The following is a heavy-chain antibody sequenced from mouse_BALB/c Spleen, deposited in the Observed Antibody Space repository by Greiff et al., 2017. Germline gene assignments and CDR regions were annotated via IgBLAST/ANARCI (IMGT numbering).Heavy chain of an antibody. V-gene: IGHV5-17*02. CDR1: GFTFSSFG. D-gene: IGHD1-1*01. Sequence: EVKLMESGGGLVQPGGSRKLSCAASGFTFSSFGMHWVRQAPEKGLEWVAYISSGSSTIYYADTVKGRFTISRDNPKNTLFLQMTSLRSEDTAMYYCARCYYGSNYAMDYWGQGTSVTVSS. J-gene: IGHJ4*01. CDR3: ARCYYGSNYAMDY. CDR2: ISSGSSTI.